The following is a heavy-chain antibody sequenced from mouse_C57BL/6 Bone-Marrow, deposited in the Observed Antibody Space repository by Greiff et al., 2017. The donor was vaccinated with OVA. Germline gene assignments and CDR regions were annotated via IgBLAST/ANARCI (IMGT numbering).Heavy chain of an antibody. CDR2: IDPSDSYT. Sequence: QVQLQQPGAELVRPGTSVKLSCKASGYTFTSYWMHWVKQRPGQGLEWIGVIDPSDSYTNYNQKFKGKATLTVDTSSSTAYMQLSSLASEDSAVDYCARTGRWYFDVWGTGTTVTVSS. V-gene: IGHV1-59*01. CDR3: ARTGRWYFDV. D-gene: IGHD4-1*01. J-gene: IGHJ1*03. CDR1: GYTFTSYW.